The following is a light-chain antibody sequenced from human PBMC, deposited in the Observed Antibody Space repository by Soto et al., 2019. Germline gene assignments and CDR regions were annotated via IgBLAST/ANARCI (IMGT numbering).Light chain of an antibody. V-gene: IGKV3-15*01. J-gene: IGKJ1*01. CDR2: GAS. Sequence: EIVMTQSPATLSVSPGERATLSCRASQSVSHYLAWYQQKPGQAPRLLIYGASTRATGIPARFSGSGSGTEFTLTISSLQSEDFAVYYCHQYNHWPRTFGQGTKVEIK. CDR3: HQYNHWPRT. CDR1: QSVSHY.